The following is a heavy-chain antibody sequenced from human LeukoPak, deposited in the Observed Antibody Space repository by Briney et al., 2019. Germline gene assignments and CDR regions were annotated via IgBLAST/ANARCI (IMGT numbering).Heavy chain of an antibody. Sequence: ETLSLTCTVSGGSISSSSYYWGWIRQPPGKGLEWVSGISPSGGITYYTDSVKGRFTISRDNSKNTQSLQMNSLRAEDTAVYYCAKTGDYSSGWYYFDYWGQGTLVTVSS. J-gene: IGHJ4*02. CDR3: AKTGDYSSGWYYFDY. CDR1: GGSISSSSYY. V-gene: IGHV3-23*01. D-gene: IGHD6-19*01. CDR2: ISPSGGIT.